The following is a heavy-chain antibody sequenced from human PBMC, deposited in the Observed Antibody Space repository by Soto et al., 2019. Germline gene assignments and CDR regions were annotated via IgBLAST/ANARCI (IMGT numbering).Heavy chain of an antibody. CDR3: AKDRVVERLGRFSYFDY. CDR2: ISYDGSNK. CDR1: GFTFSSYG. D-gene: IGHD7-27*01. V-gene: IGHV3-30*18. J-gene: IGHJ4*02. Sequence: GGSLRLSCAASGFTFSSYGMHWVRQAPGKGLEWVAVISYDGSNKYYADSVKGRFTISRDNSKNTLYLQMNSLRAEDTAVYYCAKDRVVERLGRFSYFDYWGQGTLVTVSS.